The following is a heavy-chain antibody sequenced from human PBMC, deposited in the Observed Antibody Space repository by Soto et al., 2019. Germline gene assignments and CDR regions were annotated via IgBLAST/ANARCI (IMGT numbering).Heavy chain of an antibody. CDR2: IIPIFGTA. V-gene: IGHV1-69*13. Sequence: SVNVSCKASGGTFSSYAISWVRQAPGQGLEWMGGIIPIFGTANYAQKFQGRVTITADESTSTAYMELSSLRSEDTAVYYCARSGYCSSTSCYRRSSDYWCQGTLLTVFS. J-gene: IGHJ4*02. CDR1: GGTFSSYA. CDR3: ARSGYCSSTSCYRRSSDY. D-gene: IGHD2-2*01.